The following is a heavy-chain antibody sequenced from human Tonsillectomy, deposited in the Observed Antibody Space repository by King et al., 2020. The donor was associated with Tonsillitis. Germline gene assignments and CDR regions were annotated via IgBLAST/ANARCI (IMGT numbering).Heavy chain of an antibody. CDR3: AKGWLEFDY. V-gene: IGHV3-30*18. CDR1: GFSFSSYG. D-gene: IGHD5-12*01. Sequence: VQLVESGGGVVQPGTSLRLSCAASGFSFSSYGMHWVRQAPGKGLEWVAIISYDGSNKYYAESVKGRFTISRDNSKNTVSLQMNSLRPADTAVYYCAKGWLEFDYWGRGSLVTVSS. CDR2: ISYDGSNK. J-gene: IGHJ4*02.